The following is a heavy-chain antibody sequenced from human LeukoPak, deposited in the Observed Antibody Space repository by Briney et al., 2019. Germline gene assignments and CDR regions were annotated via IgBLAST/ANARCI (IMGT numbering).Heavy chain of an antibody. CDR1: GGSFSGYY. D-gene: IGHD3-22*01. CDR3: ARRSSGYPYYYYYYMDV. V-gene: IGHV4-34*01. Sequence: SETLSLTCAVYGGSFSGYYWSWIRQPPGKGLEWIGEINHSGSTNYNPSLKSRVTISVDTSKNHFSLKLSSVTAADTAVYYCARRSSGYPYYYYYYMDVWGKGTTVTVSS. J-gene: IGHJ6*03. CDR2: INHSGST.